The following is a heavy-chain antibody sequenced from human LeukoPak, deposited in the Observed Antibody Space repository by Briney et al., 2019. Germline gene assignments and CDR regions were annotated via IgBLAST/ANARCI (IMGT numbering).Heavy chain of an antibody. J-gene: IGHJ4*02. D-gene: IGHD6-13*01. CDR1: GYTFTSYY. CDR3: ARDLDRRGQTTTPSIAAAGTPDY. V-gene: IGHV1-46*01. Sequence: ASVKVSCKASGYTFTSYYMHWVRQAPGQGLEWMGIINPSGGSTSYAQKFQGRVTMTRDTSTSTVYMELSSLRSEDTAVYYCARDLDRRGQTTTPSIAAAGTPDYWGQGTLVTVSS. CDR2: INPSGGST.